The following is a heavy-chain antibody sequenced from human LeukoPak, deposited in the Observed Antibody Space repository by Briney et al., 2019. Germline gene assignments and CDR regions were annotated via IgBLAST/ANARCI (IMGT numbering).Heavy chain of an antibody. Sequence: GGSLRLSCAASGFTFSSYAFHWVRQAPGKGLEYVSAISGNGGSTYYANSVKGRFTISRDNSKNTLYLQMGSLRAEDMAVYYCARGGPYGDYGDYWGQGTLVTVSS. D-gene: IGHD4-17*01. CDR3: ARGGPYGDYGDY. CDR2: ISGNGGST. J-gene: IGHJ4*02. CDR1: GFTFSSYA. V-gene: IGHV3-64*01.